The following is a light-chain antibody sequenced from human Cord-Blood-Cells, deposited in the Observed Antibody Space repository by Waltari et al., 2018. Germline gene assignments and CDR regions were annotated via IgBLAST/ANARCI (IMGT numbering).Light chain of an antibody. J-gene: IGKJ1*01. CDR2: AAS. CDR1: QSVSSN. V-gene: IGKV3-15*01. Sequence: ELVLTKSQATLSVSHGEESPSPCGASQSVSSNLTWYQQKPGKAPRLLIYAASSRTTGIPARFSGSGSGTEFTLTISSLQSEDFAVYYCQQYNSSLTFVQGTKVEIK. CDR3: QQYNSSLT.